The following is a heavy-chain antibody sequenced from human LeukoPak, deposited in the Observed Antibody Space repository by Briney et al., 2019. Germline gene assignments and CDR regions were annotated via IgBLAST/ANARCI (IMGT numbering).Heavy chain of an antibody. CDR2: IRSKAYGGTT. Sequence: GGSLLLSCTASGFTFGDYAMSWVRQAPGKGLEWVGFIRSKAYGGTTEYAASVKGRFTISRDDSKSIAYLQMNSLKTEDTAVYYCVSTFRGDWPQPDYWGQGTLVTVSS. CDR1: GFTFGDYA. D-gene: IGHD2/OR15-2a*01. CDR3: VSTFRGDWPQPDY. V-gene: IGHV3-49*04. J-gene: IGHJ4*02.